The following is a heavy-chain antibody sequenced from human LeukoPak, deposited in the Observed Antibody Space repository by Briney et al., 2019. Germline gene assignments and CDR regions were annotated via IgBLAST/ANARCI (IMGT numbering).Heavy chain of an antibody. CDR3: ARATVVDYGDYDLGY. J-gene: IGHJ4*02. Sequence: ASVKVSCKASGYTFTSYDINWVRQATGQGPEWMGWMNPNSGNTGYAQKFQGRVTMTRNTSISTAYMELSSLRSEDTAVYYCARATVVDYGDYDLGYWGQGTLVTVSS. D-gene: IGHD4-17*01. CDR2: MNPNSGNT. V-gene: IGHV1-8*01. CDR1: GYTFTSYD.